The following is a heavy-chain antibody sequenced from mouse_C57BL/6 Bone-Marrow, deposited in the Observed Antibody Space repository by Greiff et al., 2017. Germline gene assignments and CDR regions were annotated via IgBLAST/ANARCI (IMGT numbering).Heavy chain of an antibody. V-gene: IGHV1-80*01. CDR1: GYAFSSYW. Sequence: VHLVESGAELVKPGASVKISCKASGYAFSSYWMNWVKQRPGKGLEWIGQIYPGDGDTNYNGKFKGKATLTADKSSSTAYMQLSSLTSEDSAVYFCARTVFDGYYGNAMDYWGQGTSVTVSS. CDR3: ARTVFDGYYGNAMDY. D-gene: IGHD2-3*01. CDR2: IYPGDGDT. J-gene: IGHJ4*01.